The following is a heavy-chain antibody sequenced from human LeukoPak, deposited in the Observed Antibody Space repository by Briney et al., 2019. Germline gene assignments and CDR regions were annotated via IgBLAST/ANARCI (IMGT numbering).Heavy chain of an antibody. Sequence: PSETLSLTCTVSGGSISSSSYYWGWIRQPPGKGLEWIGSIYYSGSTYYNPSLKSRVTISVDTSKNQFSLKLSSVTAADTAVYYCARTLPPYSSSFDYWGQGTLVTVSS. CDR2: IYYSGST. D-gene: IGHD6-13*01. V-gene: IGHV4-39*07. J-gene: IGHJ4*02. CDR3: ARTLPPYSSSFDY. CDR1: GGSISSSSYY.